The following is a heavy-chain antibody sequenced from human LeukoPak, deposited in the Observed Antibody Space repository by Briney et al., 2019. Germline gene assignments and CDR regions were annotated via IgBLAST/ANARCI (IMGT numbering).Heavy chain of an antibody. CDR2: IYYSGST. CDR1: GGSISSYY. Sequence: SETLSLTCAVAGGSISSYYWSWIRQPPGKGLGWIGYIYYSGSTNYNPSLKSRVTISVDTSKNQFSLKLSSVTAADTAVYYCARGGSMGYSSGWYPDYFDYWGQGTLVTVSS. V-gene: IGHV4-59*08. CDR3: ARGGSMGYSSGWYPDYFDY. J-gene: IGHJ4*02. D-gene: IGHD6-19*01.